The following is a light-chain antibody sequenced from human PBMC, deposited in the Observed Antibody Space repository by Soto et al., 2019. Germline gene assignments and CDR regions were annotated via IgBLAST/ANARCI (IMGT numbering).Light chain of an antibody. CDR3: QQYNSWPWT. CDR2: GAS. CDR1: QSVRNN. V-gene: IGKV3-15*01. J-gene: IGKJ1*01. Sequence: EIVMTQSPATLSVSPGERATLSCRASQSVRNNLAWYQQKPGQAPRLVIYGASTRASGIPARFSGSGSETEITLTISSLQSEDFAVYYWQQYNSWPWTFGQGTKVDIK.